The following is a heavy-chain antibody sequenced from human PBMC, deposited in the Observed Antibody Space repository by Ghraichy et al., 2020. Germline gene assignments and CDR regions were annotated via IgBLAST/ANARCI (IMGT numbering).Heavy chain of an antibody. Sequence: SETLSLTCTVSGGSMSTSADYWGWLRQPPGKRLEWIGSIYNSVSTHYNPSLRSRVTISVDPSKDQFSLRLTSVTASDTAAYYCARNKTGSLSGWFDPWVPGLLVTVSS. D-gene: IGHD6-6*01. CDR3: ARNKTGSLSGWFDP. CDR2: IYNSVST. CDR1: GGSMSTSADY. V-gene: IGHV4-39*01. J-gene: IGHJ5*02.